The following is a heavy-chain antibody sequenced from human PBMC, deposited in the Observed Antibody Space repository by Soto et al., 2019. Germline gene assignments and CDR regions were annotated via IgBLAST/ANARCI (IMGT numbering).Heavy chain of an antibody. CDR1: GFIFSTYS. V-gene: IGHV3-48*04. D-gene: IGHD6-19*01. Sequence: PGGSLRLSCAASGFIFSTYSMNCVRQAPGRGLEWVSYISTSTSTIYYADSVKGRFTISRDNAMNRLYLQMDSLRADDTGVYYCVRDFRGAVAGSEFDHWGQGTLVTGSS. J-gene: IGHJ4*02. CDR2: ISTSTSTI. CDR3: VRDFRGAVAGSEFDH.